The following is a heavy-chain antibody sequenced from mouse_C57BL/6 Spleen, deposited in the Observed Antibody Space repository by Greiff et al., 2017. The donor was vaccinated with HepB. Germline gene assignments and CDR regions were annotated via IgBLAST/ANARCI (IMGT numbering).Heavy chain of an antibody. Sequence: QVQLQQPGAELVKPGASVKMSCKASGYTFTSYWITLVKQRPGQGLEWIGDIYPGSGSTNYNEKFKSKATLTVDTSSSTAYMQLSSLTSEDSAVYYCARKNDYDGYYFDYWGQGTTLTVSS. CDR3: ARKNDYDGYYFDY. CDR1: GYTFTSYW. D-gene: IGHD2-3*01. V-gene: IGHV1-55*01. J-gene: IGHJ2*01. CDR2: IYPGSGST.